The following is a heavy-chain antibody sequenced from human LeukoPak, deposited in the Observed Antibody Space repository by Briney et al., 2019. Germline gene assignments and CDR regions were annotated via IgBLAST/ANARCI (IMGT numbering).Heavy chain of an antibody. CDR2: ISYDGSNK. V-gene: IGHV3-30-3*01. D-gene: IGHD1-26*01. J-gene: IGHJ4*02. Sequence: GGSLRLSCAASRFTFSSYAMHWVRQAPGKGLEWVAVISYDGSNKYYADSVKGRFTISRDNSKNTLYLQMNSLRAEDTAVYYCARMTTVGATYFDYWGQGTLVTVSS. CDR1: RFTFSSYA. CDR3: ARMTTVGATYFDY.